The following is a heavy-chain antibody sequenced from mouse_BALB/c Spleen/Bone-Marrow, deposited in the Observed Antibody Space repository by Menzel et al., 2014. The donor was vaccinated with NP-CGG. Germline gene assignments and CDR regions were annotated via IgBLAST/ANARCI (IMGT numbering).Heavy chain of an antibody. CDR2: IDTSYTYT. CDR1: GYTFTDYW. CDR3: ANIYYGDYGWFSY. D-gene: IGHD2-13*01. V-gene: IGHV1-69*01. Sequence: QVQLQQSGAELVMPGASVKMSCKAPGYTFTDYWIHWVKQRPGQGLEWIGAIDTSYTYTTYNQKFKGKATLTVDASSSTAYMQLSSLTSEDSAVYYCANIYYGDYGWFSYWGQGTLVTVSA. J-gene: IGHJ3*01.